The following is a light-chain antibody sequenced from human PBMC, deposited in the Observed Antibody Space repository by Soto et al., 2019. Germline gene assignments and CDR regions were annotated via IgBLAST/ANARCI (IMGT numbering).Light chain of an antibody. Sequence: SELMYSPDTLSLYPGERATLSCSASRSLSSDYLAWYQQKPGQAPRLLFYHASRRATGTPDRFSVSGSGTDFTLTISRLEPGDFAVHYCQQYGDSPRAFGQGTKVDIK. V-gene: IGKV3-20*01. CDR3: QQYGDSPRA. J-gene: IGKJ1*01. CDR1: RSLSSDY. CDR2: HAS.